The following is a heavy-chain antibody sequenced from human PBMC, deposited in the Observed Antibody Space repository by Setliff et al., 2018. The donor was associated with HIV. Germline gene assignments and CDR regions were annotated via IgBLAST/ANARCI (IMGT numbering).Heavy chain of an antibody. D-gene: IGHD1-20*01. V-gene: IGHV4-34*01. J-gene: IGHJ2*01. Sequence: SEILSLTCAVYRGSFSHYYWTWIRQSPGKGLEWIAEINQERTTFYNPSLKSRLIMSLDTSRNEVSLRLNSVTAADTATYFCARVRFSFNNVRCFDLWGPGTRVTVSS. CDR2: INQERTT. CDR3: ARVRFSFNNVRCFDL. CDR1: RGSFSHYY.